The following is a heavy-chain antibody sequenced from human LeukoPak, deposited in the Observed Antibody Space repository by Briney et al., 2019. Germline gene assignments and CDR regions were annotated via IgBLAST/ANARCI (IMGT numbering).Heavy chain of an antibody. D-gene: IGHD6-6*01. J-gene: IGHJ4*02. CDR2: IKQDGSEK. V-gene: IGHV3-7*03. Sequence: PGGSLRLSCAASGFTFSSYWMSWVRQAPGKGLEWVANIKQDGSEKYYVDSVKGRFTISRDNAKNSLYLQMNSLRAEDTAVYYCAKSEGRIAARPDVDYWGQGTLVTVSS. CDR3: AKSEGRIAARPDVDY. CDR1: GFTFSSYW.